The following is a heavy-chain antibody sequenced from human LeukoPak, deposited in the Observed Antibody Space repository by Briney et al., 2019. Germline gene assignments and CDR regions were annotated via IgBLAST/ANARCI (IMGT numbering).Heavy chain of an antibody. CDR2: NNTANGNT. Sequence: GASVKVACKASGHSFTDFAMHWVRQAPGHRPEWMGWNNTANGNTRYSQKLQGRVTITGDTSASTAYMELSSLTSQDTAVYYCAKMTTGKFEYWGQGTLVTVSS. D-gene: IGHD3-10*01. CDR3: AKMTTGKFEY. CDR1: GHSFTDFA. J-gene: IGHJ4*02. V-gene: IGHV1-3*04.